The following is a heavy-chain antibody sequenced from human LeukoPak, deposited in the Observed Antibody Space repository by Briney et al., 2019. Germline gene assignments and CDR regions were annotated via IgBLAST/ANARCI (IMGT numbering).Heavy chain of an antibody. CDR1: GFTFSSYG. Sequence: GGSLRLSCAAPGFTFSSYGMHWVRQAPGKGLEWVAFIRYEGSNKYYADSVKGRFTISRDNSKNTLYLQMNSLRAEDTAVYYCAKRGKLFGAFDIWGQGTMVTVSS. CDR3: AKRGKLFGAFDI. J-gene: IGHJ3*02. D-gene: IGHD3-16*01. V-gene: IGHV3-30*02. CDR2: IRYEGSNK.